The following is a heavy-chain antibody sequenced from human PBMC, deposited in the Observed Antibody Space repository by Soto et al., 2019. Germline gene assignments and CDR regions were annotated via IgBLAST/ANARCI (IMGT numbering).Heavy chain of an antibody. D-gene: IGHD3-22*01. J-gene: IGHJ4*02. CDR1: GGSLRTSSYY. CDR3: ARQYYDSSGYSIDY. CDR2: IYYSGST. V-gene: IGHV4-39*01. Sequence: SENLSLTRTVSGGSLRTSSYYSGGIRQPPGKGLEWIGSIYYSGSTYYTPSLKSRVTISVDTSKNQFSLKLSSVTAADTAVYYCARQYYDSSGYSIDYWGQGTLVTVSS.